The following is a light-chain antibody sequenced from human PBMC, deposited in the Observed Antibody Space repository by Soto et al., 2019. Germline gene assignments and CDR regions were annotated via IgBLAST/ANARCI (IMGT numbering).Light chain of an antibody. V-gene: IGKV1-5*01. Sequence: DIQMTQSPSTLSASVGDTVAIACRASQRISGWLAWYQQKPGKAPKLLIYDVSALRRGVPPRFSGSGSGTDFTLTISSLQPDDFATYYCQQYDTYSGTFGQGTKVEIK. CDR1: QRISGW. CDR2: DVS. J-gene: IGKJ1*01. CDR3: QQYDTYSGT.